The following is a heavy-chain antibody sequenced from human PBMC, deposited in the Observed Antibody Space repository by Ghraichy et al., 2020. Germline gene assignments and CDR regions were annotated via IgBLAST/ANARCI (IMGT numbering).Heavy chain of an antibody. J-gene: IGHJ6*02. D-gene: IGHD4-17*01. CDR1: GFDFSGYG. V-gene: IGHV3-30*18. Sequence: GESLNISCAASGFDFSGYGMHWVRQAPGRGLESVAVTSYDGSNIYYADSVKGRFTISRDNSKNTLFLQMNGLRVEDTALYYCAKAATRAVYGIDVWGQGTTVTV. CDR2: TSYDGSNI. CDR3: AKAATRAVYGIDV.